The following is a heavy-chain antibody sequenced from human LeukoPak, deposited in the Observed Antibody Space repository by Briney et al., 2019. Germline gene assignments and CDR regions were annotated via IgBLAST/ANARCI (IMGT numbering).Heavy chain of an antibody. CDR1: ALTFSSHA. CDR2: ISADGGST. J-gene: IGHJ4*02. CDR3: ASGGRDEKGLIDY. D-gene: IGHD3-16*01. Sequence: GGSLRLSCAASALTFSSHAMSWVRQAPGKGLEWVSAISADGGSTDYADSVKGRFTISRDNSKNTLYLQMNSLRAEDAAVYYCASGGRDEKGLIDYWGQGTLVTVSS. V-gene: IGHV3-23*01.